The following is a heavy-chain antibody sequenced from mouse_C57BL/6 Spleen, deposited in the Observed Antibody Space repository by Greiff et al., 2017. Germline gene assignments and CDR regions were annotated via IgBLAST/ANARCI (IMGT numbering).Heavy chain of an antibody. CDR3: ARAEFAY. CDR1: GFTFSSYS. Sequence: EVKLVESGGGLVKPGGSLKLSCEASGFTFSSYSMSWVRQTPEKRLEWVATISDGGSYTYYPDNVKDRFTISRDNAKNQLYLQVCHLKSEDTALYYCARAEFAYWGQGTLVTVSA. CDR2: ISDGGSYT. V-gene: IGHV5-4*03. J-gene: IGHJ3*01.